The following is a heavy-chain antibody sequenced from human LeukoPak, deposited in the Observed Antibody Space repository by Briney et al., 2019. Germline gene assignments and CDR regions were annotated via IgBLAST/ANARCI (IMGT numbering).Heavy chain of an antibody. J-gene: IGHJ6*03. V-gene: IGHV3-7*01. D-gene: IGHD3-22*01. CDR2: IKQDGSEK. Sequence: GGSLRLSCAASGFTFSSYWMSWVRQAPGKGLEWVANIKQDGSEKYYVDSVKGRFTISRDNAKNSLYLQMNSLRAEDTAVYYCARDHSNYDSSGYYFSYYYYYYYMDVWGKGTTVTVSS. CDR3: ARDHSNYDSSGYYFSYYYYYYYMDV. CDR1: GFTFSSYW.